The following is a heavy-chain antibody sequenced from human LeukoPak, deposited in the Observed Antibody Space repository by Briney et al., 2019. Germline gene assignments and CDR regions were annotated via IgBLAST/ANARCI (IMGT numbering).Heavy chain of an antibody. D-gene: IGHD1-26*01. CDR2: IYPSGNT. V-gene: IGHV4-4*07. Sequence: PSETLSLTCTVSRGSTSTYYWSWIRQPAGKGLEWIGRIYPSGNTNFNPSLMSRVTMSIDTSKNQFSLKLSSVTAADTAVYYCARGSSGSYGEGSDYWGQGTLVTVSS. CDR3: ARGSSGSYGEGSDY. J-gene: IGHJ4*02. CDR1: RGSTSTYY.